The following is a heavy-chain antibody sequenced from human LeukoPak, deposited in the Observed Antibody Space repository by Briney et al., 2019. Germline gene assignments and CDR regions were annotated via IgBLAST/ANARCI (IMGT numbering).Heavy chain of an antibody. CDR3: ARGVSQQLARWFDP. V-gene: IGHV3-21*01. D-gene: IGHD6-13*01. Sequence: GGSLRLSCAASGFTFSSYSMNWVRQAPGKGLEWVSSISSSSSYIYYADSVKGRFTISRDNAKNSLYLQMNSLRAEDTAVYYCARGVSQQLARWFDPWGQGTLVTVSS. CDR2: ISSSSSYI. CDR1: GFTFSSYS. J-gene: IGHJ5*02.